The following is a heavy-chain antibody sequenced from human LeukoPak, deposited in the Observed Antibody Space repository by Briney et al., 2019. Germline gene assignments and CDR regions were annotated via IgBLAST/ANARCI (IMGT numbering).Heavy chain of an antibody. Sequence: GASVKVSCKASGGTFSSYAISWVRQAPGQGLEWMGGIIPIFGTANYAQKFQGRVTITADKSTSTAYMELSSLRSEDTAVYYCAAPPSSGWYPHGMDVWGQGTTVTVSS. CDR3: AAPPSSGWYPHGMDV. V-gene: IGHV1-69*06. CDR1: GGTFSSYA. CDR2: IIPIFGTA. J-gene: IGHJ6*02. D-gene: IGHD6-19*01.